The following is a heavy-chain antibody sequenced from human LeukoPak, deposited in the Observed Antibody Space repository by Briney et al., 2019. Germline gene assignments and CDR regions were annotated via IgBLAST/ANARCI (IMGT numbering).Heavy chain of an antibody. V-gene: IGHV1-2*02. CDR2: INPNSGGT. CDR3: ARWSSGWYGPSSYYGMDV. Sequence: ASVKVSCKASGYTFTGYYMHWVRQAPGQGLEWMGWINPNSGGTNYAQKLQGRVTMTTDTSTSTAYMELRSLRSDDTAVYYCARWSSGWYGPSSYYGMDVWGQGTTVTVSS. CDR1: GYTFTGYY. D-gene: IGHD6-19*01. J-gene: IGHJ6*02.